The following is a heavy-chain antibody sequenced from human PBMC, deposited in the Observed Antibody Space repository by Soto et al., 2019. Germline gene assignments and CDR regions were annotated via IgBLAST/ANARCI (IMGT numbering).Heavy chain of an antibody. V-gene: IGHV4-31*03. D-gene: IGHD2-21*01. CDR3: AASCVGCGGFNYYGMDV. Sequence: QVQLQESGPGLVKPSQTLSLTCTVSGDSISSGGYYWSWIRQHPGKGLEWIGYIYYSGSTFYNPXLKGRVTISVDXSXHXXSLKLSSVTAADTAVYYCAASCVGCGGFNYYGMDVWGQGTTVTVSS. J-gene: IGHJ6*02. CDR2: IYYSGST. CDR1: GDSISSGGYY.